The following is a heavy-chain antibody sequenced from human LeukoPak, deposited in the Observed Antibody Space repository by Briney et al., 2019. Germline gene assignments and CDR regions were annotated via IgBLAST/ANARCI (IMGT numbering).Heavy chain of an antibody. Sequence: GGSLRLSCAASGFTFSSYWMSWVRQAPGKGLEWVANIKQGGSEKYYVDSVKGRFTISRDNAKNSLYLQMNSLRAEDTAVYYCAKDGDIVVVVAATPDYWGQGTLVTVSS. D-gene: IGHD2-15*01. V-gene: IGHV3-7*01. CDR1: GFTFSSYW. CDR3: AKDGDIVVVVAATPDY. CDR2: IKQGGSEK. J-gene: IGHJ4*02.